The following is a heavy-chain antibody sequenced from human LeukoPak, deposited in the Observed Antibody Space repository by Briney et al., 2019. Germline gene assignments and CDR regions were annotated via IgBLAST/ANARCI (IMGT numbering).Heavy chain of an antibody. CDR3: ARGRYFDD. V-gene: IGHV1-69*05. Sequence: GASVKVSCKASGYTFTSYYMHWVRQAPGQGLEWMGGIIPIFGTANYAQKFQGRVTITTDESTSTAYMELSSLRSEDTAVYYCARGRYFDDWGQGTLVTVSS. D-gene: IGHD3-9*01. J-gene: IGHJ4*02. CDR2: IIPIFGTA. CDR1: GYTFTSYY.